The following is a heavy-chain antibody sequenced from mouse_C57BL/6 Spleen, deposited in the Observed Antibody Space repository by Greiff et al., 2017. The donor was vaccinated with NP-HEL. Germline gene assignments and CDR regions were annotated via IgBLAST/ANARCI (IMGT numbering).Heavy chain of an antibody. D-gene: IGHD2-12*01. J-gene: IGHJ1*03. CDR1: GFTFTDYY. V-gene: IGHV7-3*01. CDR3: ARESYDEDWYFDV. CDR2: IRNKANGYTT. Sequence: EVMLVESGGGLVQPGGSLSLSCAASGFTFTDYYMSWVRQPPGKALEWLGFIRNKANGYTTEYSASVKGRFTISRDNSQSILYLQMNALRAEDSATYYCARESYDEDWYFDVWGTGTTVTVSS.